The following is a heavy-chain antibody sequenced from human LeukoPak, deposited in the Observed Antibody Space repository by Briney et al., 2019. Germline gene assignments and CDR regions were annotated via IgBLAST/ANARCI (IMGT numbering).Heavy chain of an antibody. CDR2: INPNSGGT. V-gene: IGHV1-2*02. CDR1: GYTFTTLD. D-gene: IGHD2-15*01. CDR3: ARSDSYTWFDP. Sequence: ASVKVSCKASGYTFTTLDIDWVRQATGQGLEWMGWINPNSGGTNYAQKFQGRVTMTRDTSISTVYVELSRLRSDDTAVCYCARSDSYTWFDPWGQGTLVTVSS. J-gene: IGHJ5*02.